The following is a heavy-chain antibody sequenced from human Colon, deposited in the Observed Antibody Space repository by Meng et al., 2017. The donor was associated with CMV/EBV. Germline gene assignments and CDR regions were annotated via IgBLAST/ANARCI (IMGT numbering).Heavy chain of an antibody. J-gene: IGHJ4*02. CDR1: GDSISSSTYY. D-gene: IGHD6-13*01. CDR3: ARWYGSSLDY. Sequence: SETLSLTCIVSGDSISSSTYYWSWIRQPPGKGLEWIGSIYYSGTTYYNPSLKSRVTISVDTSKNHFSLKLSSVTAADTAVYYCARWYGSSLDYWGQGTLVTVSS. CDR2: IYYSGTT. V-gene: IGHV4-39*02.